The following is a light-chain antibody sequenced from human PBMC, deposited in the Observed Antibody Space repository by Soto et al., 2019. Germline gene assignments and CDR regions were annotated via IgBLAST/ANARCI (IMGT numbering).Light chain of an antibody. CDR1: QSVGYH. Sequence: EIVLTQSPATLSLSPGERATLSCRASQSVGYHLAWYQQKPGQAPRLLIYGTSTRATGIPDRFSGSGSGTDSTLTISRLEPEDFAVYYCQQYGSSPTFGQGTKVDIK. CDR3: QQYGSSPT. J-gene: IGKJ1*01. CDR2: GTS. V-gene: IGKV3-20*01.